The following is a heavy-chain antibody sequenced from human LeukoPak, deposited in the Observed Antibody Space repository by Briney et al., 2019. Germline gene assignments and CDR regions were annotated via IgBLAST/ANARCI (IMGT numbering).Heavy chain of an antibody. CDR2: ISGSGGST. CDR1: GFTFSSYA. J-gene: IGHJ5*02. Sequence: GGSLRLSCAASGFTFSSYAMSWVRQAPGKGLERVSAISGSGGSTYYADSVKGRFTISRDNSKNTLYLQMNSLRAEDTAVYYCAKDRSSSSWYGWFDPWGQGTLVTVSS. CDR3: AKDRSSSSWYGWFDP. V-gene: IGHV3-23*01. D-gene: IGHD6-13*01.